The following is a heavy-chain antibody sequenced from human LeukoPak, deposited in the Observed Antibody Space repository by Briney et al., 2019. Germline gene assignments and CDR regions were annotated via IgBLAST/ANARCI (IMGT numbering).Heavy chain of an antibody. CDR3: ARDPINYNMASQEFDP. V-gene: IGHV1-2*02. D-gene: IGHD3-10*01. J-gene: IGHJ5*02. CDR1: GYTFTGYY. Sequence: ASVKVSCKASGYTFTGYYMHWVRQAPGQGLEWMGWINPNSGGTNYAQKFQGRVTMTRDTSISTAYMELSRLRSDDTAVYYCARDPINYNMASQEFDPWGQGTLVTVSS. CDR2: INPNSGGT.